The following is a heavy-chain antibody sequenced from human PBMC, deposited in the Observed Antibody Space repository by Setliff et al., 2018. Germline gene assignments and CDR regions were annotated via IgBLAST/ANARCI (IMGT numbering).Heavy chain of an antibody. J-gene: IGHJ4*02. CDR2: IYTSGST. Sequence: SETLSLTCTVSGGSISSSSYYWGWIRQPPGKGLEWIGHIYTSGSTNYNPSLKSRVTISVDTSKNQFSLKLSSVTAADTAVYYCARESDDFWSGYYFDSWGQGTLVTVSS. D-gene: IGHD3-3*01. CDR3: ARESDDFWSGYYFDS. V-gene: IGHV4-39*07. CDR1: GGSISSSSYY.